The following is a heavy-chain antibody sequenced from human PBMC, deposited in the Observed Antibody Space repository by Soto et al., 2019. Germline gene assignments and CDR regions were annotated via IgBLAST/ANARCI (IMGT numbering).Heavy chain of an antibody. CDR2: INPKTAAT. D-gene: IGHD1-26*01. CDR3: ARIKWGLNYYNGMDV. V-gene: IGHV1-2*02. CDR1: GYSFSDYF. Sequence: QVQLVRSGAEVKKSGASVKVSCKPSGYSFSDYFIQWVRQAPGQGLEWVAWINPKTAATNYAKKFQGRVSLTWDTSSTTAYMELTRLRPDDTAVDYCARIKWGLNYYNGMDVWGQGTTVIVSS. J-gene: IGHJ6*02.